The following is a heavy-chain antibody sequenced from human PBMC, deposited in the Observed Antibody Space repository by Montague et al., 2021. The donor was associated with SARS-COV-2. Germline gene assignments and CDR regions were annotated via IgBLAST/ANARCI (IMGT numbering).Heavy chain of an antibody. CDR2: IYYSGSA. Sequence: SDTLSLTCTVSGGSISSSSYYWGWIRQPPGKGLEWIGSIYYSGSAYYNPSLKSRVTISVDTSKNQFSLKLGSVTAADTAVYYCARVGRQQLVRLSGMDVWGQGTTVTVSS. D-gene: IGHD6-13*01. CDR1: GGSISSSSYY. CDR3: ARVGRQQLVRLSGMDV. J-gene: IGHJ6*02. V-gene: IGHV4-39*07.